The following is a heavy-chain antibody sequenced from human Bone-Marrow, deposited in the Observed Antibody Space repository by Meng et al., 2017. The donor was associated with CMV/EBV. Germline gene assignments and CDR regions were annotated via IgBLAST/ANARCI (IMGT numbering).Heavy chain of an antibody. D-gene: IGHD6-19*01. CDR1: GFTFSSYS. CDR2: ISSSSSYI. Sequence: GGSLRLSCAASGFTFSSYSMNWVRQAPGKGLEWVSSISSSSSYIYYADSVKGRFTISRDNSKNTLYLQMNSLRAEDTAVYYCAREGAVAGMGTGWFDPWGQGTLVTVSS. CDR3: AREGAVAGMGTGWFDP. J-gene: IGHJ5*02. V-gene: IGHV3-21*04.